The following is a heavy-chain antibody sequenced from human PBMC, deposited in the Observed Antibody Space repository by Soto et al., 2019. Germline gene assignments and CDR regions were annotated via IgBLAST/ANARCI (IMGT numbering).Heavy chain of an antibody. CDR1: GFTFSDHY. CDR3: VRNLASGGTYYFDY. J-gene: IGHJ4*02. V-gene: IGHV3-72*01. Sequence: EVQLVESGGGLVEPGGSLRLSCAASGFTFSDHYMDWVRQAPGKGLEWIGRVRNKANSYTTEYAASVRGRFTVSRDDSKYSLYLQMNSLKTEDTAMYYCVRNLASGGTYYFDYWGQGTLVTVSS. CDR2: VRNKANSYTT. D-gene: IGHD2-15*01.